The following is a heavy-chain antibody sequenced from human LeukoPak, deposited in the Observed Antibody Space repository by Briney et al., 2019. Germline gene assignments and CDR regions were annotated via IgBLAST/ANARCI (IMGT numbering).Heavy chain of an antibody. CDR1: GFIFSDYS. V-gene: IGHV3-9*01. J-gene: IGHJ5*02. CDR2: LSSDSNHI. Sequence: GGSLRLSCAASGFIFSDYSMSWVRQAPGKGLEWVSGLSSDSNHIDYADSVKGRFTISRDNANNYLYLQMNSLRPEDTGLYYCVRSRVRGDPFDPWGQGTLVTVSS. D-gene: IGHD3-10*01. CDR3: VRSRVRGDPFDP.